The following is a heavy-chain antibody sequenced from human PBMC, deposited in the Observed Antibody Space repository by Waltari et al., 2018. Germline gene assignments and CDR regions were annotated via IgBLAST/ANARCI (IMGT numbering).Heavy chain of an antibody. J-gene: IGHJ4*02. V-gene: IGHV1-2*02. Sequence: QVHLVQSGAEVRKPGASVKVSCKGSGYTFSGYYKQGLRQDPGQGLEWKGWIDPNTGGTKLAQKFQGRVTMTRDTSINTVYMELSSLGSDDTAIYYCARDLYDSRVPGDYFDYWGQGTLVTVSS. CDR1: GYTFSGYY. D-gene: IGHD3-16*01. CDR3: ARDLYDSRVPGDYFDY. CDR2: IDPNTGGT.